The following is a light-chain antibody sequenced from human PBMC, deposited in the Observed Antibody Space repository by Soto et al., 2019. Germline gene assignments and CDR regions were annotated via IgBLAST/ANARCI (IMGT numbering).Light chain of an antibody. CDR2: GAS. V-gene: IGKV3-15*01. J-gene: IGKJ1*01. Sequence: EMGMTQSPATLSVSPGDRATLSCRASQSVGSILAWYQQKPGQAPRLLIYGASTRATDIPARFSGSGSGTELTLTISSLQSEDFAVYYCQQYNKWPPWTFGQGTKVEIK. CDR1: QSVGSI. CDR3: QQYNKWPPWT.